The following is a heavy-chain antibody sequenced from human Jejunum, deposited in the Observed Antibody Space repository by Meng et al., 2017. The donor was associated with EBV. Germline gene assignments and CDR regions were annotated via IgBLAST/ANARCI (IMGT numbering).Heavy chain of an antibody. CDR3: ARDQNGSYFAY. CDR1: GGSVSSGGYY. V-gene: IGHV4-61*08. J-gene: IGHJ4*02. D-gene: IGHD1-26*01. Sequence: HVRLQESGPGLVKPSETLSLTCTVSGGSVSSGGYYWSWIRQPPGKGLEWIGYIYNSESTNYKSSLKSRVTISADTSKNQFSLRLSSVTAADTAVYYCARDQNGSYFAYWGQGTLVTVSS. CDR2: IYNSEST.